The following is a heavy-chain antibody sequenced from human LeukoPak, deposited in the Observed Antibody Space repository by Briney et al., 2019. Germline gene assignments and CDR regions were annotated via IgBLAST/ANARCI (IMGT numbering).Heavy chain of an antibody. Sequence: SETLSLTCTVSGGSISSSSYYWGWLRQPPGKGPEWIASMYYSGSTFYNPSLKSRVTMSVDTSKNQFSLKLCSVTAADTAMYYCARDLYEESSWYPSYYFEYWGQGTLVTVSS. V-gene: IGHV4-39*07. CDR1: GGSISSSSYY. CDR2: MYYSGST. D-gene: IGHD6-13*01. J-gene: IGHJ4*02. CDR3: ARDLYEESSWYPSYYFEY.